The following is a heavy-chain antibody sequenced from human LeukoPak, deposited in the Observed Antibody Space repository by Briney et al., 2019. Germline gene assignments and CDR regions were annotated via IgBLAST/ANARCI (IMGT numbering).Heavy chain of an antibody. CDR1: GYSFTNFG. CDR3: VRAPADPLRPFGMNV. Sequence: ASVKVSCKASGYSFTNFGVSSVRQAPGQGLEWMGWIIGYNGDTNYAQRFQGRVTMTTDSSTSTGYMELKNLRSDDTATFYCVRAPADPLRPFGMNVWGQGTTVIVSS. J-gene: IGHJ6*02. CDR2: IIGYNGDT. V-gene: IGHV1-18*01.